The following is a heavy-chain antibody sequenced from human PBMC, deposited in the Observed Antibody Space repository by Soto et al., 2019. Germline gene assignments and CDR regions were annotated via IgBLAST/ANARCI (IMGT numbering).Heavy chain of an antibody. CDR1: GYTFTSYG. V-gene: IGHV1-2*04. D-gene: IGHD5-12*01. CDR3: ARGSGGYDYYYYGMEV. Sequence: RASVKVSCKASGYTFTSYGINWVRQAPGQGLEWMGWISPNSGGTNYAQKFQGWVTMTRDTSISTAYMELSRLRSDDTAVYYCARGSGGYDYYYYGMEVWGQETTVTVAS. J-gene: IGHJ6*02. CDR2: ISPNSGGT.